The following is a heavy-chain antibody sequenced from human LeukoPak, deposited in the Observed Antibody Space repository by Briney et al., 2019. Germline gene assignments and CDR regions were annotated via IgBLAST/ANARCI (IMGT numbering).Heavy chain of an antibody. J-gene: IGHJ5*02. D-gene: IGHD6-13*01. Sequence: GGSLRLSCAASGFTFSSYSMNWVRQAPGKGLEWVSSISSSSSYIYYADSVKGRFTISRDNAKNSLYLQMSSLRAEDTAVYYCARDAAAGTIRHNWFDPWGQGTLVTVSS. V-gene: IGHV3-21*01. CDR2: ISSSSSYI. CDR1: GFTFSSYS. CDR3: ARDAAAGTIRHNWFDP.